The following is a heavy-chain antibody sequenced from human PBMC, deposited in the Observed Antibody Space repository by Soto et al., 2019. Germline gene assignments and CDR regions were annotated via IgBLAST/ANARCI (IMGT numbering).Heavy chain of an antibody. V-gene: IGHV3-23*01. CDR3: AKGPNSGSYFDY. Sequence: PGGSLRLSCAASGFTFSSYAMSWVRQAPGKGLEWVSGISGSGGSTYYADSVKGRFTISRDNSKNTLYLQMNSLRAEDTAVYYCAKGPNSGSYFDYWGQGTVVTVSS. CDR2: ISGSGGST. CDR1: GFTFSSYA. J-gene: IGHJ4*02. D-gene: IGHD1-26*01.